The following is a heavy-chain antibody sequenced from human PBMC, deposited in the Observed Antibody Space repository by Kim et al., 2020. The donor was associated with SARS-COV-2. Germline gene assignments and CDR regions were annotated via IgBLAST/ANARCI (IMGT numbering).Heavy chain of an antibody. D-gene: IGHD6-19*01. CDR1: GYTFTSYG. V-gene: IGHV1-18*01. J-gene: IGHJ6*02. Sequence: ASVKVSCKASGYTFTSYGISWVRQAPGQGLEWMGWISAYNGNTNYAQKLQGRVTMTTDTSTSTAYMELRSLRSDDTAGYYCARDRGWYSSGWNYYYYYGMDVWGQGTTVTVSS. CDR2: ISAYNGNT. CDR3: ARDRGWYSSGWNYYYYYGMDV.